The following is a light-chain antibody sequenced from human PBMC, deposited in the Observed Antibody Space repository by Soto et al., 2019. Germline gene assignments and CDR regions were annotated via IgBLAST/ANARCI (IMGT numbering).Light chain of an antibody. Sequence: EIVLTQSPGTLSLSSGERATLSCGASQSVSSSYLGWYQQKPGQAPRLLIYGASSRATGIPDRFSGSGSGTDFTLTISRLEPEDFATYYCQQYGSSPLTFGQGTRLEIK. CDR3: QQYGSSPLT. J-gene: IGKJ5*01. CDR2: GAS. CDR1: QSVSSSY. V-gene: IGKV3-20*01.